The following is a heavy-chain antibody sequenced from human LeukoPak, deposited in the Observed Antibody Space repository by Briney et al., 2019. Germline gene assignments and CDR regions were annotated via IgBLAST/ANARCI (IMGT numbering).Heavy chain of an antibody. Sequence: GASLQISCKGSGSSFTSYWISWVRQLPGKGLEWMGRIDPSDSYTNYSPSFQGHVTISADKSISTAYLQWSSLKASDTAMYYCARLDYDFWSGPNWFDPWGQGTLVTVSS. CDR1: GSSFTSYW. V-gene: IGHV5-10-1*01. D-gene: IGHD3-3*01. CDR2: IDPSDSYT. J-gene: IGHJ5*02. CDR3: ARLDYDFWSGPNWFDP.